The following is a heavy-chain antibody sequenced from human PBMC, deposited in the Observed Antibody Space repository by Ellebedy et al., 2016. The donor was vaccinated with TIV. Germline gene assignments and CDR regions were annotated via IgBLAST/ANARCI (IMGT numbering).Heavy chain of an antibody. Sequence: GESLKISXAASESTFSNYWMHWVRQAPGKGLVWVSRISSDGSSTDYADSVKGRFTISRDNAKNTLYLQMNSLGVEDTAVYYCARSNWNYDYWGQGTLATVSS. CDR3: ARSNWNYDY. V-gene: IGHV3-74*01. CDR2: ISSDGSST. CDR1: ESTFSNYW. J-gene: IGHJ4*02. D-gene: IGHD1-7*01.